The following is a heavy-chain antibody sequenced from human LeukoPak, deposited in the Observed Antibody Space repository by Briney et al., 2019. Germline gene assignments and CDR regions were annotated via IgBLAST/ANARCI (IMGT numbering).Heavy chain of an antibody. CDR1: GASISSYY. J-gene: IGHJ6*03. V-gene: IGHV4-4*07. CDR3: TTDSNYYYYMDV. CDR2: MYTSGST. Sequence: SETLSLTCTVSGASISSYYWSWIRQPAGKGLEWIGRMYTSGSTNYNPSLKSRVTTSVDTSKNQFSLKLSSVTAADTAVYYCTTDSNYYYYMDVWGKGTTVIVSS.